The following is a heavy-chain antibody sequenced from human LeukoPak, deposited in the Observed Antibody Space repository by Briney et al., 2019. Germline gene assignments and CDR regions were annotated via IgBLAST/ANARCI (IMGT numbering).Heavy chain of an antibody. Sequence: ASVKVSCKASGYTFTGYYMHWVRQAPGQGLEWMGWINPNSGGTNYAQKFQGRVTMTRDTSISTAYMEPSRLRSDDTAVYYCARGLYSYYYGSGSYWAFDYWGQGTLVTVSS. CDR2: INPNSGGT. V-gene: IGHV1-2*02. CDR3: ARGLYSYYYGSGSYWAFDY. D-gene: IGHD3-10*01. J-gene: IGHJ4*02. CDR1: GYTFTGYY.